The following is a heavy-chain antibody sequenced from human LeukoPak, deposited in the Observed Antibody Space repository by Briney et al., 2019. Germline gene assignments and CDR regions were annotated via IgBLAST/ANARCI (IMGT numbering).Heavy chain of an antibody. V-gene: IGHV2-5*01. J-gene: IGHJ4*02. CDR1: GFSLSTSGVG. CDR2: IYWNDDK. D-gene: IGHD3-3*01. CDR3: AHGIVTTIFGVVIIAPYYFDY. Sequence: SGPTLVKPTQTLTLTCTFSGFSLSTSGVGVGWIRQPPGKALEWLAVIYWNDDKRYSPSLKSRLTITKDTSKNQVVLTMTNMDPVDTATYYCAHGIVTTIFGVVIIAPYYFDYWGQGTLVTVSS.